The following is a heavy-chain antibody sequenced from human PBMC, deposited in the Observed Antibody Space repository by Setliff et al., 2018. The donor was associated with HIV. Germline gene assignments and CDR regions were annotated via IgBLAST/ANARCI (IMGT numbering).Heavy chain of an antibody. V-gene: IGHV3-53*01. Sequence: RASVKVSCTASGFTVSSTYMNWVRQAPGKGLEWVSVIYTGGTTYYADSVKGRFTISGDNSKNTLYLQMNSLRAEDTAVYYCARDGMSSHYYYGMDVWGQGTTVTVSS. CDR3: ARDGMSSHYYYGMDV. D-gene: IGHD6-6*01. CDR2: IYTGGTT. J-gene: IGHJ6*02. CDR1: GFTVSSTY.